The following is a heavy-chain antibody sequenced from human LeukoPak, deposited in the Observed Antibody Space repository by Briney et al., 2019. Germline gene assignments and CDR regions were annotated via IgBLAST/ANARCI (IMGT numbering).Heavy chain of an antibody. J-gene: IGHJ4*02. V-gene: IGHV4-59*01. D-gene: IGHD6-19*01. CDR3: ARGEWLNYFDY. CDR1: GGSISSYY. CDR2: IYYSGST. Sequence: TSETLSLTCTVSGGSISSYYWSWIRRPPGKGLEWIGYIYYSGSTNYNPSLKSRVTISVDSSKNQFSLWLSSVAAADTAVYYCARGEWLNYFDYWGQGTLVTVSS.